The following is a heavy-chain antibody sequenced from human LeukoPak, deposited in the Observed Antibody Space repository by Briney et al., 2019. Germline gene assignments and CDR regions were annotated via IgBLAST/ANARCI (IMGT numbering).Heavy chain of an antibody. CDR3: ARHRGSRAAGTLTFDY. V-gene: IGHV4-39*01. CDR1: GGSISSSSYY. CDR2: IYYSGST. D-gene: IGHD6-13*01. J-gene: IGHJ4*02. Sequence: SENLSLTCTVSGGSISSSSYYWGWIRQPPGKGLEWIGSIYYSGSTYYNPSLKSRVTISVDTSKNQFSLKLSSVTAADTAVYYCARHRGSRAAGTLTFDYWGQGTLVTVSS.